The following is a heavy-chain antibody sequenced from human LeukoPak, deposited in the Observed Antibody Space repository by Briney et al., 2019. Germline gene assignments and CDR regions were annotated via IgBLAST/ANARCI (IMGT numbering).Heavy chain of an antibody. V-gene: IGHV4-34*01. D-gene: IGHD3-10*01. CDR3: AREHTGASFDY. CDR1: GGSISSYY. Sequence: SETLSLTCTVSGGSISSYYWSWIRQPPGKGLEWIGEINHSGSTNYNPSLKSRVTISVDTSKNQFSLKLSSVTAADTAVYYCAREHTGASFDYWGQGTLVTVSP. J-gene: IGHJ4*02. CDR2: INHSGST.